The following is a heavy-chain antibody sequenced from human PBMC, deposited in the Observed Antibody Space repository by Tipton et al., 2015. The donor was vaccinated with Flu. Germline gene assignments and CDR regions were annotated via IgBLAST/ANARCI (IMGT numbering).Heavy chain of an antibody. CDR1: GGSISSDRSS. CDR3: ARVNSYWLNGLDV. CDR2: INRSGNT. J-gene: IGHJ6*02. D-gene: IGHD2-8*02. Sequence: TLSLTCPVSGGSISSDRSSWTWIRQSPRKGLEWIGYINRSGNTYYNTSLKGRVSISMDRSRNQFSLNLYSVTAADTAVYYCARVNSYWLNGLDVWVHGTTVTVSS. V-gene: IGHV4-30-2*06.